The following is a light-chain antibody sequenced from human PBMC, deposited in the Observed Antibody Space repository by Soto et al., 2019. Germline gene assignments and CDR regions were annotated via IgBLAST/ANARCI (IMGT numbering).Light chain of an antibody. CDR2: GAS. J-gene: IGKJ2*01. CDR3: QQFGSSPLYT. Sequence: EIVLTQSPGTLSLSPGEIATLSCRASQSVSSSYLAWYQQKPGQAPRLLIYGASSRATGFPDRFSGSGSGTDFTLTISRLEPEDFAVYYCQQFGSSPLYTFGQGTKLEIK. CDR1: QSVSSSY. V-gene: IGKV3-20*01.